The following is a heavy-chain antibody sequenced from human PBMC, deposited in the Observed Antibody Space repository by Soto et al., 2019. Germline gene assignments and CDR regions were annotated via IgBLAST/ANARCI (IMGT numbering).Heavy chain of an antibody. CDR2: IVVSSGNK. D-gene: IGHD2-15*01. J-gene: IGHJ4*02. Sequence: QMQLVQSGPEVKKPGTSVKVSCKASGFTFTSSAMQWVRQARGQRLEWIGWIVVSSGNKNYAQKFQERVTITRDMSPSTAYMELSSMRSEDAAVYYCAAWVGDLVLVDYWGQGTLVTVSS. CDR1: GFTFTSSA. CDR3: AAWVGDLVLVDY. V-gene: IGHV1-58*02.